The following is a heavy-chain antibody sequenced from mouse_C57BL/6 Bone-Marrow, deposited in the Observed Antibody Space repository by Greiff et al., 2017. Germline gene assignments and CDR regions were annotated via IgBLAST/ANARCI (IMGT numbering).Heavy chain of an antibody. J-gene: IGHJ4*01. CDR1: GYTFTSYW. Sequence: QVQLQQPGAELVKPGASVKLSCKASGYTFTSYWMHWVKQRPGQGLEWIGMIHPNSGSTNYNEKFKSKATLTVDKSSSTAYMQLSSLTSEDSAVYYSERWSYYYYAMDYWGQGTSVTVSS. CDR3: ERWSYYYYAMDY. V-gene: IGHV1-64*01. CDR2: IHPNSGST. D-gene: IGHD2-12*01.